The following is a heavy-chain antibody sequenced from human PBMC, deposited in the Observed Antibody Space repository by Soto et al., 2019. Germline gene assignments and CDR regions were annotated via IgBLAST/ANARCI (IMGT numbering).Heavy chain of an antibody. CDR2: IVPFFKGT. J-gene: IGHJ6*02. D-gene: IGHD3-16*01. V-gene: IGHV1-69*01. CDR3: ARDVALNYYDSTYYYYALDV. Sequence: QVQLVQSGAEVKKPGSSVKVSCKASGGNFNGHAISWVRQAPGQGLEWVGGIVPFFKGTKYAEKFQGRVTITADESTSTAYMDLSSLRSEDTAVYYCARDVALNYYDSTYYYYALDVWGQGTTVTVSS. CDR1: GGNFNGHA.